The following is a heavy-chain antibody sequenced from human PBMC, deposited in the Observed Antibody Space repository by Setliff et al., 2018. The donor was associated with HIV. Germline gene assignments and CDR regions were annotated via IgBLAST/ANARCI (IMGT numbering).Heavy chain of an antibody. J-gene: IGHJ4*02. CDR1: GGSISSHY. CDR3: ARGIDNFWSGYVR. Sequence: ETLSLTCAVSGGSISSHYWSWIRLPPGKGLEWIGTIDYNGNTNYNSSLKSRVAISVDTSKNLFSLKLSSVTPADTAVYYCARGIDNFWSGYVRWGQGTLVTAPQ. CDR2: IDYNGNT. V-gene: IGHV4-59*11. D-gene: IGHD3-3*01.